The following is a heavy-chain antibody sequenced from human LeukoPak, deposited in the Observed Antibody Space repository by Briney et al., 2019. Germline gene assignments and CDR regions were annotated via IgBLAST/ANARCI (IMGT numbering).Heavy chain of an antibody. Sequence: PSETLSLTCTVSGGSISSYYWSWIRQPPGKGLEWIGYIYYSGSTNYNPSLKSRVTISVDKSKNQFSLKLSSVTAADTAVYYCARHWGSGGSYFDYWGQGTLVTVSS. CDR2: IYYSGST. CDR3: ARHWGSGGSYFDY. J-gene: IGHJ4*02. D-gene: IGHD2-15*01. CDR1: GGSISSYY. V-gene: IGHV4-59*08.